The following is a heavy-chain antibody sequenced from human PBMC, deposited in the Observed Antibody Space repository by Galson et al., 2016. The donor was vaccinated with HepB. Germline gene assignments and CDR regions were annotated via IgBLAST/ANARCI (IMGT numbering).Heavy chain of an antibody. Sequence: ETLSLTCAVSPYPTSGNYWWTWVRQSPAKGLEWIVEVSQSGTTRYNPSLTSRFTISGDKSQNQFSLGLTSVIAADTAVYYCARSPGYYSLDFWGPGILVAVSS. CDR1: PYPTSGNYW. CDR3: ARSPGYYSLDF. J-gene: IGHJ4*02. CDR2: VSQSGTT. V-gene: IGHV4-4*02. D-gene: IGHD2-15*01.